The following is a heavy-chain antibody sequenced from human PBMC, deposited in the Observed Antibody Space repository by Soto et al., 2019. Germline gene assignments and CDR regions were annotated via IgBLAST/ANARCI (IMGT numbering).Heavy chain of an antibody. CDR3: AKHSSWRTSVYHY. J-gene: IGHJ4*02. CDR1: GYSFTSYW. CDR2: IYPSDSDT. D-gene: IGHD6-6*01. Sequence: GESLNISCKGSGYSFTSYWIGWVRQMPGKGLEWMGIIYPSDSDTRYSPSFQGQVTISADKSISTAYLQWSSLEASDTAMYYCAKHSSWRTSVYHYWGQGTLVTVSS. V-gene: IGHV5-51*01.